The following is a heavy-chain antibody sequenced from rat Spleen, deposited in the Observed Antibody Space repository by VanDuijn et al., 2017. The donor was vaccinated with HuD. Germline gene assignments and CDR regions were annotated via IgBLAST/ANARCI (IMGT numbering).Heavy chain of an antibody. CDR1: GFSLTSYG. V-gene: IGHV2-34*01. Sequence: QVQLKESGPGLVQPSQTLSLTCTVSGFSLTSYGVNWVRQPPGKGLEWMGRMRYNGDTSYNSLLKSRLRISRDTSKSQVFLKMNSLQSEDTATYYCARDRTGPFDYWGQGVMVTVSS. CDR2: MRYNGDT. CDR3: ARDRTGPFDY. J-gene: IGHJ2*01. D-gene: IGHD4-2*01.